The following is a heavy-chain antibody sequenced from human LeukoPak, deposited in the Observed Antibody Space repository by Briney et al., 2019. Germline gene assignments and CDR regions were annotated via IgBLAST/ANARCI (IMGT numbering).Heavy chain of an antibody. V-gene: IGHV3-21*01. Sequence: PGGSLRLSCAGSGFTFSSYIMNWVRHAPGKGLEWVSSISESSVYINYADSVKGRFTISRDNAKNTLFLQMNRLRAEDTAVYYCAAVVGSGSYYDYWGQGALVTVSS. CDR3: AAVVGSGSYYDY. CDR2: ISESSVYI. D-gene: IGHD1-26*01. CDR1: GFTFSSYI. J-gene: IGHJ4*02.